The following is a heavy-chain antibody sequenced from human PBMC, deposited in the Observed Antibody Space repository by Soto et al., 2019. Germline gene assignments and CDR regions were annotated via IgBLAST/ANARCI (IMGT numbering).Heavy chain of an antibody. CDR2: IYYSGST. J-gene: IGHJ4*02. Sequence: SETLSLTCTVSGGSVSSGSYYWSWIRQPPGKGLEWIGYIYYSGSTNYNPSLKSRVTISVDTSKNQFSLKLSSVTAADTAVYYCARVGGGSGSYYRPCYFDYWGQGTLVTV. CDR1: GGSVSSGSYY. V-gene: IGHV4-61*01. CDR3: ARVGGGSGSYYRPCYFDY. D-gene: IGHD3-10*01.